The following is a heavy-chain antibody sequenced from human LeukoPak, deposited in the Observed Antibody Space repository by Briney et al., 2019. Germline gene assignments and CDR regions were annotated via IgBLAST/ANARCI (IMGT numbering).Heavy chain of an antibody. V-gene: IGHV1-2*02. D-gene: IGHD4-23*01. CDR2: INPNSGGT. Sequence: ASVKVSCKASGYTFTGYYMHWVRQAPGQGLEWMGWINPNSGGTNYAQKFQGRVTMTRDTSISTAYMELSRLRSDDTAVYYCARAPPHGGNYYYYYYMDVWGKGTTVTISS. CDR3: ARAPPHGGNYYYYYYMDV. CDR1: GYTFTGYY. J-gene: IGHJ6*03.